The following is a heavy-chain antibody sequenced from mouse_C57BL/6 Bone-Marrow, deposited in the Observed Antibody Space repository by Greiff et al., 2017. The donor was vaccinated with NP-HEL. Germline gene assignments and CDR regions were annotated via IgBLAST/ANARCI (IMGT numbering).Heavy chain of an antibody. CDR1: GYTFTSYW. Sequence: QVQLKQPGAELVRPGSSVKLSCKASGYTFTSYWMDWVKPRPGQGLEWIGNIYPSDSETHYNQKFKDKATLTVDKSSSTAYMQLSSLTSEDSAVYYCARWDYDGYFDYWGQGTTLTVSS. V-gene: IGHV1-61*01. CDR2: IYPSDSET. D-gene: IGHD2-4*01. J-gene: IGHJ2*01. CDR3: ARWDYDGYFDY.